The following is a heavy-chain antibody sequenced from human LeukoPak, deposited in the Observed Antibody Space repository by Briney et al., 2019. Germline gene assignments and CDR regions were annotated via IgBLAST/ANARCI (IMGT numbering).Heavy chain of an antibody. Sequence: PGGSLRLSCAASGFTFSTYAMSWVRQAPGKGLEWVSSISSSSSYIYYADSVRGRFTISRDNAKNSLYLQMNSLRAEDTAVYYCARGYSSGWFFGYWGQGTLVTVSS. CDR3: ARGYSSGWFFGY. D-gene: IGHD6-19*01. CDR2: ISSSSSYI. CDR1: GFTFSTYA. V-gene: IGHV3-21*01. J-gene: IGHJ4*02.